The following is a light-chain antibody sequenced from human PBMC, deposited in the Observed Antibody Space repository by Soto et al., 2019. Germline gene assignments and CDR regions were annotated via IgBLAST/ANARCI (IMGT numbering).Light chain of an antibody. CDR3: LVWDTSTDHVL. CDR1: NIGITI. Sequence: SYVLTQPPSVSVAPGQTARITCGGNNIGITIVHWYQQKPGQAPVLVVYDDNDRPSGIPERFSGSNSGNTATLTISRVEAGDGADYYCLVWDTSTDHVLFGGGTKLTVL. CDR2: DDN. J-gene: IGLJ2*01. V-gene: IGLV3-21*02.